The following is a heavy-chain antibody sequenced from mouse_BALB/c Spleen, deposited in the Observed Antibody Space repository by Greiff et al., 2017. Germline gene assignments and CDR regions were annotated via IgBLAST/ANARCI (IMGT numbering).Heavy chain of an antibody. CDR3: ARDGNYGGDY. J-gene: IGHJ4*01. V-gene: IGHV3-2*02. CDR1: GYSITSDYA. CDR2: ISYSGST. Sequence: EVQLQESGPGLVKPSQSLSLTCTVTGYSITSDYAWNWIRQFPGNKLEWMGYISYSGSTSYNPSLKSRISITRDTSKNQFFLQLNSVTTEDTATYYCARDGNYGGDYWGQGTSVTVSS. D-gene: IGHD2-1*01.